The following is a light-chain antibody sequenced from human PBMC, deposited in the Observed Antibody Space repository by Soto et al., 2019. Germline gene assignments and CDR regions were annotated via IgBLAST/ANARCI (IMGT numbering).Light chain of an antibody. Sequence: DIQMTQSPSSLSASVGDRVNITCRASQGISNYLAWYQQKPGKVPTLLIYAASTLQSGVPSRFSGSGSRTDFILTISSLQPDDVATYYCQKYKSAPPITFGGGTKVDIK. CDR1: QGISNY. CDR3: QKYKSAPPIT. V-gene: IGKV1-27*01. CDR2: AAS. J-gene: IGKJ4*01.